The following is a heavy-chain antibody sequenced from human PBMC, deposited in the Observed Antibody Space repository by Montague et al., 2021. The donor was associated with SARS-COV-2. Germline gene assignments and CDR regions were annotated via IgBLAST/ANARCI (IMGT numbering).Heavy chain of an antibody. CDR3: ARAAGYDWNYGYNWFDP. V-gene: IGHV4-59*12. D-gene: IGHD1-7*01. CDR2: IYHSGST. Sequence: SETLSLTCTVSGGSISSYYWSWIRQPPGKGLEWIGYIYHSGSTNYNPSLKSRVTISVDTSKNQFSLKLSSVTAADTAVYYCARAAGYDWNYGYNWFDPWGQGTLVTVSS. J-gene: IGHJ5*02. CDR1: GGSISSYY.